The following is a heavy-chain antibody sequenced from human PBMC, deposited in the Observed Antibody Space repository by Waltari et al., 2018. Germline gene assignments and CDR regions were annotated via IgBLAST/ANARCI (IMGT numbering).Heavy chain of an antibody. V-gene: IGHV3-74*01. J-gene: IGHJ5*02. CDR1: GFTFSSYW. CDR3: TRTRYCSTTNCQVDWFDP. CDR2: INGDGGST. D-gene: IGHD2-2*01. Sequence: EVQLVESGGGLVQPGGSLRLSCAASGFTFSSYWMHWVRQAPGKGLVWVSRINGDGGSTGYADSVKGRFTISRDNANNTLYLQMNSLRAEDTAVYYCTRTRYCSTTNCQVDWFDPWGQGTLVTVSS.